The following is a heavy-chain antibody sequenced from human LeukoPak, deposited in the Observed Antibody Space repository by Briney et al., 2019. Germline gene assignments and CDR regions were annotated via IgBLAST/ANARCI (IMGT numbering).Heavy chain of an antibody. CDR3: AREEASAGDY. CDR1: GGSIISNRHY. V-gene: IGHV4-39*01. D-gene: IGHD6-13*01. Sequence: SETLSLTCTVSGGSIISNRHYWACIRQPPGKGLEWIGRIYYTGVPFYIPSLKSRFTISVDTPKNQFSLKVISVTAADTAVYYCAREEASAGDYWGQGTLVTVSS. J-gene: IGHJ4*02. CDR2: IYYTGVP.